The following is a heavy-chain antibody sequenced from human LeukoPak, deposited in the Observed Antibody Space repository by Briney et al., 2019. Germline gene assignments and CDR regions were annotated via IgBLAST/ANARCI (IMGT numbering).Heavy chain of an antibody. V-gene: IGHV4-34*01. CDR1: GGSFSGYY. CDR2: INHSGST. J-gene: IGHJ6*03. D-gene: IGHD3-9*01. CDR3: ARGNFDWSDSYYYYMDV. Sequence: PSETLSLTCAVYGGSFSGYYWSWIRQPPGKGLEWIGEINHSGSTNYNPSLKSRVTISVDTSKNQFSLKLSSVTAADTAVYYCARGNFDWSDSYYYYMDVWNKGTPVTISS.